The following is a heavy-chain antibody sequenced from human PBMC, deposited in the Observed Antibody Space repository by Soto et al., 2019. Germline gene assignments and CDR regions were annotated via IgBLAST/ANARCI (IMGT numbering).Heavy chain of an antibody. CDR3: ARELLAAAGTWWFDP. J-gene: IGHJ5*02. Sequence: ASVKVSCKASGYTFTSYGISWVRQAPGQGLEWMGWISAYNGNTNYAQKLQGRVTMTTDTSTSTAYMELRSLRSDDTAVYYCARELLAAAGTWWFDPWGQGTLVTVSS. V-gene: IGHV1-18*01. CDR1: GYTFTSYG. CDR2: ISAYNGNT. D-gene: IGHD6-13*01.